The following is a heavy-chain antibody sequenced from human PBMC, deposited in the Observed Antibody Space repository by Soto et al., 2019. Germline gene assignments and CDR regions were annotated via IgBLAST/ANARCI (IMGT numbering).Heavy chain of an antibody. V-gene: IGHV1-69*13. J-gene: IGHJ4*02. CDR3: ARAAPYSSSSGYYFDY. Sequence: SVKVSCKASGGTFSSYAISWVRQAPGQGLEWMGGIIPIFGTANYAQKYQGRVTITADESTSTAYMELSSLRSEDTAVYYCARAAPYSSSSGYYFDYWAQEPLATVPS. CDR2: IIPIFGTA. D-gene: IGHD6-6*01. CDR1: GGTFSSYA.